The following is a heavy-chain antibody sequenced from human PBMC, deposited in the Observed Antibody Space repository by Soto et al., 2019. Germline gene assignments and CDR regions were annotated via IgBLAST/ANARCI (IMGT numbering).Heavy chain of an antibody. Sequence: GGSLRLSCAASGFSVSNYDMHWVRQVTGKGLEWVSGITTAGDTYYSDSVKRRFTISREKAKNSLYLQMNSLNAGDTALYYCARELHGGSYGMDVWGQGTTVTVSS. CDR1: GFSVSNYD. CDR3: ARELHGGSYGMDV. J-gene: IGHJ6*02. V-gene: IGHV3-13*01. CDR2: ITTAGDT.